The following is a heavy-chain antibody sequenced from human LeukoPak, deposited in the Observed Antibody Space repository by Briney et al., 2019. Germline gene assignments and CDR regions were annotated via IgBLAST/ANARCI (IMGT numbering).Heavy chain of an antibody. Sequence: GGSLRLSCATSGFTFSNNYMSWVRQAPGKGLECVSVIDSAGSTYYAASVKGRFTISRDISKNALFLLMNSLTAEDTAVYYCARGRRGFGYGMDVWGQGTTVTVSS. V-gene: IGHV3-66*01. CDR2: IDSAGST. CDR3: ARGRRGFGYGMDV. CDR1: GFTFSNNY. J-gene: IGHJ6*02. D-gene: IGHD3-10*01.